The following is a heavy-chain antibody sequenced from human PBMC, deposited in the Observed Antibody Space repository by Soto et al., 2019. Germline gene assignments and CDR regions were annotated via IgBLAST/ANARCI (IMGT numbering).Heavy chain of an antibody. CDR2: IQMSGTT. CDR1: GASVRSYH. Sequence: QVRLQESGPGLVKPSETPSLTCAVSGASVRSYHWSWIRQAAGKGLEWIGRIQMSGTTNYNPSLKTRVTMSLDTSKNEVSLRMTSVTAADTAVYFCAKDRSTMRWFDPWGQGILVTVSS. CDR3: AKDRSTMRWFDP. D-gene: IGHD1-1*01. V-gene: IGHV4-4*07. J-gene: IGHJ5*02.